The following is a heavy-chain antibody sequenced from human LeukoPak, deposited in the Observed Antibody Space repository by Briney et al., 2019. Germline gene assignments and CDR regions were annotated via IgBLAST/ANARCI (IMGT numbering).Heavy chain of an antibody. D-gene: IGHD6-19*01. J-gene: IGHJ5*02. CDR2: INHSGST. CDR3: ARHRIAVAGTFWFDP. V-gene: IGHV4-34*01. CDR1: GGSFSGYY. Sequence: SETLSLTCAVYGGSFSGYYWSWIRQPPGKGLEWIGEINHSGSTNYNPSLKSRVTISVDTSKNQFSLKLSSVTAADTAVYYCARHRIAVAGTFWFDPWGQGTLVTVSS.